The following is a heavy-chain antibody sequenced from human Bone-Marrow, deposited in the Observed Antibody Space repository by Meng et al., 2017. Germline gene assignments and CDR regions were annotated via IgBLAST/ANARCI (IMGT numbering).Heavy chain of an antibody. CDR3: ARDHTPYCGGDCYSDY. Sequence: ASVKVSCKASGYTFTSYDINWVRQATGQGLEWMGWMNPNSGNTGYAQKFQGRVTMTRNTSISTAYMELSSLRSEDTAVYYCARDHTPYCGGDCYSDYWGQGTLVTVSS. J-gene: IGHJ4*02. D-gene: IGHD2-21*02. CDR1: GYTFTSYD. V-gene: IGHV1-8*01. CDR2: MNPNSGNT.